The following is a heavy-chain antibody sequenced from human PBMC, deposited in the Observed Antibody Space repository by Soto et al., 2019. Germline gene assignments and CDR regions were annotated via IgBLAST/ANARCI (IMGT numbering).Heavy chain of an antibody. CDR2: INPSGGST. CDR3: ARGRGGYSGYGAYYYYGMDV. V-gene: IGHV1-46*01. D-gene: IGHD5-12*01. J-gene: IGHJ6*02. CDR1: GYTFTSYY. Sequence: QVQLVQSGAEVKKPGASVKVSCKASGYTFTSYYMHWVRQAPGQGLEWMGIINPSGGSTSYAQKFQGGVTMTRETSTSTVYMELSSLRSEDTAVYYCARGRGGYSGYGAYYYYGMDVWGQGTTVTVSS.